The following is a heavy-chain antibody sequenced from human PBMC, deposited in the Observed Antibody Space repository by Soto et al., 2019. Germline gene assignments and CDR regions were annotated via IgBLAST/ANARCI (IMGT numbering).Heavy chain of an antibody. V-gene: IGHV1-58*01. CDR1: GFTFTSSA. Sequence: SVKVSCKASGFTFTSSAVQWVRQARGRRLEWIGWIGVGSGNRHYAQKFQERVTITRDMSTNTAYMELSSLRSEDTAVYYCAALGVNFDHWGQGTLVTVSS. CDR3: AALGVNFDH. CDR2: IGVGSGNR. D-gene: IGHD2-8*01. J-gene: IGHJ4*02.